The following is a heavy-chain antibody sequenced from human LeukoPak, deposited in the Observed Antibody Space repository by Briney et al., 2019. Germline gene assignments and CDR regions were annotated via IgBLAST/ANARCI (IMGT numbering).Heavy chain of an antibody. CDR3: ATPPTVTRNY. D-gene: IGHD4-17*01. CDR1: GFTFSSYA. CDR2: FSGSGGST. V-gene: IGHV3-23*01. J-gene: IGHJ4*02. Sequence: GGSLRLSCAASGFTFSSYAMSWVRQAPGKGLECISGFSGSGGSTYYADSVKGRFTISRDNSKNTLYLQMNSLRAEDTAVYYCATPPTVTRNYWGQGILVTVSS.